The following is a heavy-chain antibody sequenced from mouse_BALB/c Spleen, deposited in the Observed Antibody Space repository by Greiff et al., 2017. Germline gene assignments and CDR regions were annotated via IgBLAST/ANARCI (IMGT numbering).Heavy chain of an antibody. CDR2: ISSGGSYT. J-gene: IGHJ3*01. CDR3: ARSGGTAY. D-gene: IGHD3-1*01. V-gene: IGHV5-9-4*01. Sequence: EVQLLESGGGLVKPGGSLKLSCAASGFTFSSYAMSWVRQSPEKRLEWVAEISSGGSYTYYPDTVTGRFTISRDNAKNTLYLEMSSLRSEDTAMYYCARSGGTAYWGQGTLVTVSA. CDR1: GFTFSSYA.